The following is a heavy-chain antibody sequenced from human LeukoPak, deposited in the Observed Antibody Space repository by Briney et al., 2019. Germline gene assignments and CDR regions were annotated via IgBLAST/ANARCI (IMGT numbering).Heavy chain of an antibody. J-gene: IGHJ4*02. CDR3: ARDDHSNYRFDF. Sequence: SETLSLTCTVSGGSISSYYWSWIRQPPGKGLEWIGYIYSSGSTNYNPSLKSRVTTSVDTSKNQFSLGVSSVTAADTAVYYCARDDHSNYRFDFWGQGTLVTVSS. CDR1: GGSISSYY. D-gene: IGHD4-11*01. CDR2: IYSSGST. V-gene: IGHV4-59*01.